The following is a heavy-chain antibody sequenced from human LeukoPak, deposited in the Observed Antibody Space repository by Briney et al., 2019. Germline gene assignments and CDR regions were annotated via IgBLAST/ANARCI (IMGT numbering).Heavy chain of an antibody. J-gene: IGHJ3*02. CDR3: ARVGSASIIVAAYRVAFDI. CDR1: GYTFTSYG. CDR2: ISAYNGNT. V-gene: IGHV1-18*01. D-gene: IGHD1-26*01. Sequence: AASVKVSCKASGYTFTSYGISWVRQAPGQGLEWIGWISAYNGNTNYAQKLQGRVTMTTDTSTSTAYMELRSLRSDDTAVYYCARVGSASIIVAAYRVAFDIWGQGTMVTVSS.